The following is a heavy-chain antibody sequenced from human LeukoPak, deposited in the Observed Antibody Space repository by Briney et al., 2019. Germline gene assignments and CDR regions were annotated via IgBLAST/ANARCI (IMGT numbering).Heavy chain of an antibody. J-gene: IGHJ4*02. D-gene: IGHD3-22*01. V-gene: IGHV3-15*01. CDR2: IKSKTDGGTT. CDR1: GFTFSNAW. CDR3: TTGVVVLRAFFDY. Sequence: GGPLRLSCAASGFTFSNAWMSWVRQAPGKGLEWVGRIKSKTDGGTTDYAAPVKGRFTISRDDSKNTLYLQMNSLKTEDTAVYYCTTGVVVLRAFFDYWGQGTLVTVSS.